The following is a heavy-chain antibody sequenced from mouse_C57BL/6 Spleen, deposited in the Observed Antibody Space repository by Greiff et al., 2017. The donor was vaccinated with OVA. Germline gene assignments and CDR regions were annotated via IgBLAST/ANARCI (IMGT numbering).Heavy chain of an antibody. J-gene: IGHJ3*01. CDR2: IRNKANGYTT. CDR3: ARYDYGFAY. V-gene: IGHV7-3*01. CDR1: GFTFTDYY. D-gene: IGHD2-4*01. Sequence: EVKLMESGGGLVQPGGSLSLSCAASGFTFTDYYMRWVRQPPGKALEWLGFIRNKANGYTTEYSASVKGRFTISRDNSQSILYLQMNALRAEDSATYYCARYDYGFAYWGQGTLVTVSA.